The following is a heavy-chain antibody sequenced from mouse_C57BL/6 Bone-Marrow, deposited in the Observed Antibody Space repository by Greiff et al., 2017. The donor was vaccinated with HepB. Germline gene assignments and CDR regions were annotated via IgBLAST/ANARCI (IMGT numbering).Heavy chain of an antibody. V-gene: IGHV14-1*01. CDR2: IDPEDGDT. CDR3: IFYYYGSSYWYFDV. Sequence: VQLQQSGAELVRPGASVKLSCTASGFNIKDYYMHWVKQRPEQGLEWIGRIDPEDGDTEYAPKFQGKATMTADTSSNTAYLQLSSLTSEDTAVYYCIFYYYGSSYWYFDVWGTGTTVTVSS. J-gene: IGHJ1*03. CDR1: GFNIKDYY. D-gene: IGHD1-1*01.